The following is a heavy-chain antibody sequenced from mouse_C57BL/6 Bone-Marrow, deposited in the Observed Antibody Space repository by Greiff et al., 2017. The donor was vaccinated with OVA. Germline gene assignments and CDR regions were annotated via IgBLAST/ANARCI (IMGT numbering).Heavy chain of an antibody. CDR3: ARSRYYYGSSYWAMDY. J-gene: IGHJ4*01. D-gene: IGHD1-1*01. CDR1: GYTFTSYW. V-gene: IGHV1-5*01. CDR2: IYPGNSDT. Sequence: EVQLQQSGTVLARPGASVKMSCKTSGYTFTSYWMHWVKQRPGQGLEWIGAIYPGNSDTSYNQKFKGKAKLTAVTSASTAYMELSSLTNEDSAVYYCARSRYYYGSSYWAMDYWGQGTSVTVSS.